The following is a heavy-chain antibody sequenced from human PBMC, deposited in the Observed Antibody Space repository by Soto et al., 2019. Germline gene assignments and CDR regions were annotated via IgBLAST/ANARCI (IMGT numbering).Heavy chain of an antibody. J-gene: IGHJ6*02. CDR2: FYYSGST. D-gene: IGHD3-9*01. V-gene: IGHV4-59*01. Sequence: XETLSLTCTVSGGSISNYYGSWIRQPPGKGLEWIGYFYYSGSTNYNPSLKSRVTISVDTSKNQFSLKLTSVTAADTAVYYCARIDWSDYYYYGMDVWGQGTTVTVSS. CDR1: GGSISNYY. CDR3: ARIDWSDYYYYGMDV.